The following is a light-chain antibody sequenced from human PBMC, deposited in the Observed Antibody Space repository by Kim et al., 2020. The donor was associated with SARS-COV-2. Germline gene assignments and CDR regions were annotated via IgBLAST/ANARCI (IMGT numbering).Light chain of an antibody. CDR2: GDG. CDR1: KSNVGNNA. J-gene: IGLJ3*02. Sequence: GQRVTISCSGRKSNVGNNAVNWYQQLPGTAPKLLIYGDGQRPSGVFDRFSGSKSGTSASLAIGGLHSEDEADYYCAAWDGSLNVWVFGGGTKLTVL. V-gene: IGLV1-44*01. CDR3: AAWDGSLNVWV.